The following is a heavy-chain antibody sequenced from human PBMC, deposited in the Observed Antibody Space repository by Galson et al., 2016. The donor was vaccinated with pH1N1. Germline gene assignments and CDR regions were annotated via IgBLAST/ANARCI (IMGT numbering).Heavy chain of an antibody. J-gene: IGHJ4*02. V-gene: IGHV1-8*01. D-gene: IGHD2-15*01. CDR3: ARGGYCSGGSCYDVFDY. CDR2: MNPNNDNT. Sequence: SVKVSCKASGYTFTDYDINWVRQGTGQGLEWMGWMNPNNDNTGYAQKFQGRVTMTRNTSISTAYMELSSLRSEDTAVYYCARGGYCSGGSCYDVFDYWGQGTLATVS. CDR1: GYTFTDYD.